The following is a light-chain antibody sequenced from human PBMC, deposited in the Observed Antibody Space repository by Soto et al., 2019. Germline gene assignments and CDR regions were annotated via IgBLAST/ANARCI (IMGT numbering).Light chain of an antibody. CDR2: GES. Sequence: ELVMTQSPATLSVSPGERATLSCRASQSVSSKLAWYQQKTGQAPRLLIYGESSRATGIPDRFSGTVSGTDLTLTISRLEPEDFAVYYCQQYGSSPITXGQGTRLEIK. V-gene: IGKV3-20*01. CDR3: QQYGSSPIT. CDR1: QSVSSK. J-gene: IGKJ5*01.